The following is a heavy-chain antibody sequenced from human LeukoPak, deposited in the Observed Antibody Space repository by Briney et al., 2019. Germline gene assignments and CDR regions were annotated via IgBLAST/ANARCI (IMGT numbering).Heavy chain of an antibody. D-gene: IGHD5-12*01. V-gene: IGHV4-59*01. Sequence: SETLSLTCTVSGGSISSYYWSWIRQPPGEGLEWIGYIYYSGSTNYNPSLKSRVTISVDTSKNQFSLKLSSVTAADTAVYYCARDGGYGRGWFDPWGQGTLVTVSS. CDR1: GGSISSYY. CDR3: ARDGGYGRGWFDP. CDR2: IYYSGST. J-gene: IGHJ5*02.